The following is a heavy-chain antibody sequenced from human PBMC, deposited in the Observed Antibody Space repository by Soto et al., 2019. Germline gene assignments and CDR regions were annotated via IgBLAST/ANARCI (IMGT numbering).Heavy chain of an antibody. CDR2: IYSSGRT. CDR1: RHSISRSCYY. CDR3: ARRSGTVTTDYYGMDV. D-gene: IGHD4-17*01. V-gene: IGHV4-39*01. J-gene: IGHJ6*02. Sequence: ATLSLTCTVSRHSISRSCYYWGWIRQPPGTGVAWIGRIYSSGRTYHNPWLKGRVSISANTYKKQFSLKLSSVTATDTAVYYCARRSGTVTTDYYGMDVWSQATTATVSS.